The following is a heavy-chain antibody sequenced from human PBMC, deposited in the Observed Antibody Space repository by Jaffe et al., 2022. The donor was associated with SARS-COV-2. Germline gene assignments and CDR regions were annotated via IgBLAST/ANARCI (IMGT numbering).Heavy chain of an antibody. CDR2: ISGSGGST. Sequence: EVQLLESGGGLVQPGGSLRLSCAASGFTFSSYAMSWVRQAPGKGLEWVSAISGSGGSTYYADSVKGRFTISRDNSKNTLYLQMNSLRAEDTAVYYCAKGRGGGGWTNYYFDYWGQGTLVTVSS. D-gene: IGHD6-19*01. V-gene: IGHV3-23*01. CDR3: AKGRGGGGWTNYYFDY. CDR1: GFTFSSYA. J-gene: IGHJ4*02.